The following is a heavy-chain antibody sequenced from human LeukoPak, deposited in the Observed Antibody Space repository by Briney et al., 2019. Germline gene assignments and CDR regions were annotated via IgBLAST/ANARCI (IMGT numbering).Heavy chain of an antibody. CDR2: ISYDGSIS. CDR3: ARDRRYCSGGSCYFDYFFDY. V-gene: IGHV3-30-3*01. D-gene: IGHD2-15*01. J-gene: IGHJ4*02. CDR1: GFTFNSYA. Sequence: GGSLRLSCAASGFTFNSYAVHWVRQAPGKGLEWVAVISYDGSISFYAASVKGRFTISRDNSKNTLYLQMNSLRAEDTALYFCARDRRYCSGGSCYFDYFFDYWGQGTLVTVSS.